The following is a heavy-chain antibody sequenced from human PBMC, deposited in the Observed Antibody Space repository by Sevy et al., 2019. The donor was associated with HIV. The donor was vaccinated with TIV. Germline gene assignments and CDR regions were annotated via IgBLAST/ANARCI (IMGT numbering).Heavy chain of an antibody. CDR1: GFTFSNAW. J-gene: IGHJ4*02. Sequence: GGSLRLSCAASGFTFSNAWMSWVRQAPGKVLEWVGRIKSKTDGGTIDYAAPVKGRFTISRDDTKNTLYLQMNSLKTEDTAVYYCTSHVDIAIYRLDYWGQGTLVTVSS. V-gene: IGHV3-15*01. CDR2: IKSKTDGGTI. CDR3: TSHVDIAIYRLDY. D-gene: IGHD5-18*01.